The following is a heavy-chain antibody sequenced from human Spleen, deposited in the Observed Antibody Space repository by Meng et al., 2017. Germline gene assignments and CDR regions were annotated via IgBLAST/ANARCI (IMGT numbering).Heavy chain of an antibody. CDR3: AHQYGDYSRTLDY. Sequence: GGSLRLSCAASGFTFSSRAMHWVRQAPGKGLEWVALISYDGSNRYYADSVKGRFTISRDNSKNTLYLQMNSLRAEDTAVYYCAHQYGDYSRTLDYWGQGTLVTVSS. J-gene: IGHJ4*02. CDR2: ISYDGSNR. CDR1: GFTFSSRA. D-gene: IGHD4-17*01. V-gene: IGHV3-30*04.